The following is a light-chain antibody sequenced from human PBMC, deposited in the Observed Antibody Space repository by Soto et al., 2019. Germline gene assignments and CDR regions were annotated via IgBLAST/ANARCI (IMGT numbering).Light chain of an antibody. V-gene: IGLV2-11*01. CDR2: DVS. CDR1: SSDVGGYNF. J-gene: IGLJ2*01. CDR3: CSYAGSYISI. Sequence: QSVLTQPRSVSGSPGQSVTISCTGTSSDVGGYNFVSWYQQHPGKAPKLTIYDVSKRPSGVPDRCSGSKSGNTASLTISCLQSEEEAYYYCCSYAGSYISIFGDGTKLTVL.